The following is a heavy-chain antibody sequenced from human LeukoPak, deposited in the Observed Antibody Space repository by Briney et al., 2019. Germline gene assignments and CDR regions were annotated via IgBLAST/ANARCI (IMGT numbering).Heavy chain of an antibody. J-gene: IGHJ4*02. CDR1: GITFSSYS. D-gene: IGHD3-10*01. CDR3: ARDPQLLWFGEYFGHFDY. CDR2: ISYDGTNK. Sequence: GGSLRLSCGASGITFSSYSMNWVRQAPGKGLEWVAVISYDGTNKYYADSVKGRFTISRDNSKNTLYLQMNSLRVEDTAVYYCARDPQLLWFGEYFGHFDYWGQGTLVTVSS. V-gene: IGHV3-30*19.